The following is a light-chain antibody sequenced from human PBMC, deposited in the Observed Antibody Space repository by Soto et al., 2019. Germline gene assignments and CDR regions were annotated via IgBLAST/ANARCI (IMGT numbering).Light chain of an antibody. Sequence: QSVLTQPASVSGSPGQSITISCTGTSSDVGSYNLVSWYQQRPGKAPKVMIYEVSKRPSGVSNRFSGSKSGNTASLTISGLQAEDEADYYSCSYAGSSTHDVFGTGTKVTVL. CDR3: CSYAGSSTHDV. CDR2: EVS. V-gene: IGLV2-23*02. CDR1: SSDVGSYNL. J-gene: IGLJ1*01.